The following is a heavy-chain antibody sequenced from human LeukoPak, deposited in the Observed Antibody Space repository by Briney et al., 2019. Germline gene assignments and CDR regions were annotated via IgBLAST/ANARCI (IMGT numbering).Heavy chain of an antibody. CDR3: ARGYCSGGSCYSPSFDI. Sequence: SETLSLTCTVSGGSISSYYWSWIRQPPGKGLEWIGYIYYSGSTNYNPSLKSRVTISVDTSKNQFSLKLSSVTAADTAVYYCARGYCSGGSCYSPSFDIWGQGTMVTVSS. CDR1: GGSISSYY. CDR2: IYYSGST. D-gene: IGHD2-15*01. J-gene: IGHJ3*02. V-gene: IGHV4-59*01.